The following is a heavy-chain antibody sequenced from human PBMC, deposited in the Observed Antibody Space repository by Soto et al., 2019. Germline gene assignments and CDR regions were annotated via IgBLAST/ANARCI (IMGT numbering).Heavy chain of an antibody. V-gene: IGHV3-23*01. D-gene: IGHD3-10*01. CDR3: AKGLLIMVRKVIIPPQYYYGMDV. Sequence: GPLRLSGAASGFTFGDHAMSWVRQAPGKGLEWVSVISGIGGITYYEDSVKGRFTISRDNAKNTLYLQMNSLRAEDTAVYYCAKGLLIMVRKVIIPPQYYYGMDVWGQGTTVTVSS. CDR1: GFTFGDHA. CDR2: ISGIGGIT. J-gene: IGHJ6*02.